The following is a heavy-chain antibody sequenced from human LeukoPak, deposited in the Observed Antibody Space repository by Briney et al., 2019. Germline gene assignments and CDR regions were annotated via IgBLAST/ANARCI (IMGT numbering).Heavy chain of an antibody. V-gene: IGHV3-30*02. Sequence: PGGSLRLSCAASGFTFSSFGMHWVRQAPGKGLEWVAFIRYDGSIKSYADSVRGRFTISRDDSTNTLCLQMNSLGVEDTAVYYCAKDRSGTYYFDYWGQGTLVTVSS. J-gene: IGHJ4*02. CDR2: IRYDGSIK. CDR3: AKDRSGTYYFDY. CDR1: GFTFSSFG. D-gene: IGHD1-26*01.